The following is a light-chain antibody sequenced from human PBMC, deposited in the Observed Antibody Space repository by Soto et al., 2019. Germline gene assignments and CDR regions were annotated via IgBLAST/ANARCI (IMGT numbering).Light chain of an antibody. CDR2: AAS. CDR3: QRSYSSWAT. V-gene: IGKV1-39*01. J-gene: IGKJ4*01. Sequence: DIQMTQSPSSLSASVGDRVTITCRARQSISNYLNWYQLKPGKVPKLLIYAASTLQTGVPSRFSGSGSGTDFTLTISSLQPEDSASYYCQRSYSSWATFGGGTKVEIK. CDR1: QSISNY.